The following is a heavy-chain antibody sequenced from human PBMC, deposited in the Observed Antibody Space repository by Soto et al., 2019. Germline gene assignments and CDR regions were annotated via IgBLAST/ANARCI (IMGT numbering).Heavy chain of an antibody. Sequence: GGSLRLSCAASGFTFSSHYMGWVRQAPGKGLEWVATINQDGSGKYYVDSVKGRFTISRDNSKNTLYLQMNSLRAEDTAVYYCAKDLGDSRGYYWAFDIWGQGTMVTVSS. D-gene: IGHD3-22*01. V-gene: IGHV3-7*05. CDR1: GFTFSSHY. J-gene: IGHJ3*02. CDR3: AKDLGDSRGYYWAFDI. CDR2: INQDGSGK.